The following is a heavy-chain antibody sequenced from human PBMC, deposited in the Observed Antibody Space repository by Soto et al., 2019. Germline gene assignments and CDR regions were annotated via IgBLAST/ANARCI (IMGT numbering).Heavy chain of an antibody. CDR2: INPANGNT. D-gene: IGHD1-26*01. V-gene: IGHV1-3*01. CDR3: ARDIVSVGPRANEAFDV. Sequence: QVQLVQSGAELKKPGASVNISCQASGFTFSDTLINWVRQGPGQRLEWMGWINPANGNTRYSESFQGRVTISSLSSASTAYVALSDLTSDDTAVYYCARDIVSVGPRANEAFDVWGPGTRITVSS. J-gene: IGHJ3*01. CDR1: GFTFSDTL.